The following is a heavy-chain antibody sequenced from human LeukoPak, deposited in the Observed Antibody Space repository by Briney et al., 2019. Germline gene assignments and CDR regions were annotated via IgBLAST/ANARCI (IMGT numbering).Heavy chain of an antibody. CDR2: INTNTGNP. J-gene: IGHJ3*02. V-gene: IGHV7-4-1*02. Sequence: ASVKVSCKASGYTFTSYAMNWVRQAPGQGLEWMGWINTNTGNPTYAQGFTGRFVFSLDTSGSTAYLQISRLKPEDTSVYYFARYNIDFWSGYYRDAFDIWGQGTMVTVSS. CDR3: ARYNIDFWSGYYRDAFDI. D-gene: IGHD3-3*01. CDR1: GYTFTSYA.